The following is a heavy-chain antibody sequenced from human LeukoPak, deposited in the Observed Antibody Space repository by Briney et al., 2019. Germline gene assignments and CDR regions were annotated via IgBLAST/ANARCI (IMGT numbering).Heavy chain of an antibody. Sequence: SQSLSLTCAISGDSLSSNSAAGSSVRQSPSRGLGWLGRTYYRSKWYNDYAVSVKSRITINPDTSKNQFSLQLNSVTPEDTSVYYCARVAVAGKNWFDPWGQGTLVTVSS. V-gene: IGHV6-1*01. CDR1: GDSLSSNSAA. CDR2: TYYRSKWYN. J-gene: IGHJ5*02. CDR3: ARVAVAGKNWFDP. D-gene: IGHD6-19*01.